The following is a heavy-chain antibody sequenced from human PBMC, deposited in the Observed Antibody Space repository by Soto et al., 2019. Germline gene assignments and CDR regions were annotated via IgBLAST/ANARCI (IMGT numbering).Heavy chain of an antibody. Sequence: PGGSLRLSCAVSGFTFNNYGINWVRQAPGKGLEWVSSVSKSDYTYYSDSVKGRFTISRDNAKNSVSLQMNTLRAEDTAVYYCAREGSIIIPEVSDFWGQGTLVTVYS. CDR3: AREGSIIIPEVSDF. D-gene: IGHD1-20*01. CDR1: GFTFNNYG. V-gene: IGHV3-21*01. CDR2: VSKSDYT. J-gene: IGHJ4*02.